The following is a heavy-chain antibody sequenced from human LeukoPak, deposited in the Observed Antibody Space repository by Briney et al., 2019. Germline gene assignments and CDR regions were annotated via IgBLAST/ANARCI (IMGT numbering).Heavy chain of an antibody. V-gene: IGHV1-46*01. Sequence: ASVKVSCTASGYTFTSYYMHWVRQAPGQGLEWMGIINPSGGSTSYAQKFQGRVTMTRDTSTSTVYMELSSLRSEDTAVYYCARDSRGTFPSPGMDVWGQGTTATVSS. CDR2: INPSGGST. J-gene: IGHJ6*02. CDR3: ARDSRGTFPSPGMDV. CDR1: GYTFTSYY. D-gene: IGHD1-1*01.